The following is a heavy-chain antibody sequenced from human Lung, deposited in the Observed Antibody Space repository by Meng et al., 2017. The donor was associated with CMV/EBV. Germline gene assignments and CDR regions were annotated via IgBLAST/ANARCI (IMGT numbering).Heavy chain of an antibody. CDR2: LIPVLNKA. CDR3: ARGRGNQPLFDF. V-gene: IGHV1-69*10. D-gene: IGHD2/OR15-2a*01. J-gene: IGHJ4*02. Sequence: AQRVQSGAEMKKPGSSVKVACKTAGGSLRTYTFSWVRQAPGQGLEWMGGLIPVLNKAKSAPRFQDRVTFTADEPTTTAYMELSSLTFEGTAVYFCARGRGNQPLFDFWGQGTLVTVSS. CDR1: GGSLRTYT.